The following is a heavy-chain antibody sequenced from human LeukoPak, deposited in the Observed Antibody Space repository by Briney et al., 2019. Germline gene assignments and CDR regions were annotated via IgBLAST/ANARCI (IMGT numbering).Heavy chain of an antibody. CDR3: AKERAIAVAAYDFDY. CDR1: GSTFSSYA. Sequence: GGSLRLSCAASGSTFSSYAMSWVRQAPGKGLEWVSAISGSGGSTYYADSVKGRFTISRDNSKNTLYLQMNSLRAEDTAVYYCAKERAIAVAAYDFDYWGQGTLVTVSS. CDR2: ISGSGGST. V-gene: IGHV3-23*01. D-gene: IGHD6-19*01. J-gene: IGHJ4*02.